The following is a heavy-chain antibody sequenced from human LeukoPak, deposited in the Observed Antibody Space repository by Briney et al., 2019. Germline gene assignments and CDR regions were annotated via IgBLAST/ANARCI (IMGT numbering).Heavy chain of an antibody. D-gene: IGHD2-15*01. CDR1: GGSISSSSYY. V-gene: IGHV4-39*02. CDR3: ARDGPAGVVVAATPVGWFDP. CDR2: IYYSGST. Sequence: SETLSLTCTVSGGSISSSSYYWGWIRQSPGKGLEWIGSIYYSGSTNYNPSLKSRVTISVDTSKNQFSLKLSSVTAADTAVYYCARDGPAGVVVAATPVGWFDPWGQGTLVTVSS. J-gene: IGHJ5*02.